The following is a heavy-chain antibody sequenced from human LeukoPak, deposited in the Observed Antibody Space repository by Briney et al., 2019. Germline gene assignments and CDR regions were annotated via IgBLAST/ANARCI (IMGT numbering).Heavy chain of an antibody. Sequence: SESLSLTCTVSGGSISSYFWIWIRQPPGKGLEWIGSIYYSGSTYYNPSLKSRVTISVDTSKNQFSLKLSSVTAADTAVYYCASRGDIVVVPAATPYFDYWGQGTLVTVSS. V-gene: IGHV4-59*05. CDR3: ASRGDIVVVPAATPYFDY. J-gene: IGHJ4*02. CDR1: GGSISSYF. CDR2: IYYSGST. D-gene: IGHD2-2*02.